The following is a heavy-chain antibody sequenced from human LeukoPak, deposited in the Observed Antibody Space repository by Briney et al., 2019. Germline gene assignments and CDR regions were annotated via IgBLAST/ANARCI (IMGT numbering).Heavy chain of an antibody. CDR2: ISSSGSTI. Sequence: PGGSLRLSCAGSGFTFSSYEMNWVRQAPGKGLEWVSYISSSGSTIYYADSVKGRFTIPRDNAKNSLYLQMNSLRADDTAVYYCVRPSGIAVSGGTDYWGQGTLVTVSS. J-gene: IGHJ4*02. D-gene: IGHD6-19*01. CDR1: GFTFSSYE. V-gene: IGHV3-48*03. CDR3: VRPSGIAVSGGTDY.